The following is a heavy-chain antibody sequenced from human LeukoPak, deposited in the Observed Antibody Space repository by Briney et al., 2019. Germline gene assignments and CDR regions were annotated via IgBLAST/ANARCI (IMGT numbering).Heavy chain of an antibody. CDR1: GGSISSGGYS. J-gene: IGHJ6*02. V-gene: IGHV4-30-2*01. CDR2: IYHSGST. Sequence: SETLSLTCAVSGGSISSGGYSWSWIRQPPGKGLEWIGYIYHSGSTYYNPSLKSRVTISVDRSQNQFPLKLSSVTAADTAVYYCARDNYGMDVWGQGTTVTVSS. CDR3: ARDNYGMDV.